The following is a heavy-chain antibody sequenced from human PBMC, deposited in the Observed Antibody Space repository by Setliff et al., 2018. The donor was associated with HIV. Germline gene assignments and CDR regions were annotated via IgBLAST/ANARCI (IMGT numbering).Heavy chain of an antibody. J-gene: IGHJ4*02. D-gene: IGHD2-2*02. CDR3: ARDLFGSWYTGSSGLAY. V-gene: IGHV1-2*02. CDR2: INPKTGDT. CDR1: GYTFTDYY. Sequence: WASVKVSCKASGYTFTDYYVHWVRQAPGQGLEWMGWINPKTGDTSYIQDFQGRVTMTRDTSISTAFMDLSRLTSHDTAMYYCARDLFGSWYTGSSGLAYWGQGTLVTVSS.